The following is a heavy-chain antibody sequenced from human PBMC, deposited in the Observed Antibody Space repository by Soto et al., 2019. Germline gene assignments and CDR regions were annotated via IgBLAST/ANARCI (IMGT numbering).Heavy chain of an antibody. V-gene: IGHV1-69*13. CDR2: IIPIFGTA. D-gene: IGHD3-16*02. CDR3: ARAVPLTTFGGVIVIGDYYYYGMDV. Sequence: WASVKVSCKASGGTFSSYAISWVRQAPGQGLEWMGGIIPIFGTANYAQKFQGRVTITADESTSTAYMELSSLRSEDTAVYYCARAVPLTTFGGVIVIGDYYYYGMDVWGQGTTVTVSS. CDR1: GGTFSSYA. J-gene: IGHJ6*02.